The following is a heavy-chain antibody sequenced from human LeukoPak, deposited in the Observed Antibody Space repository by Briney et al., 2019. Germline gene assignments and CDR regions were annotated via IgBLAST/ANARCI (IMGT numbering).Heavy chain of an antibody. CDR2: MNPNSGNT. Sequence: ASVKVSCKASGYTFTSYDINWVRQATGQGLEWMGWMNPNSGNTGYAQKFQGRVTMTRNTSISTAYMELSSLRSEDTAVYYCARSAYYDFWSGYYTRGNYFDYWGQGTLVTVSS. CDR1: GYTFTSYD. CDR3: ARSAYYDFWSGYYTRGNYFDY. D-gene: IGHD3-3*01. J-gene: IGHJ4*02. V-gene: IGHV1-8*01.